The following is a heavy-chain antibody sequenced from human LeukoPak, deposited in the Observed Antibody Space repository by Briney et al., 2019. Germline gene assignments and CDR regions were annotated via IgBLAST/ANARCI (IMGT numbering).Heavy chain of an antibody. J-gene: IGHJ6*02. D-gene: IGHD3-3*01. Sequence: PGGSLRLSCAASGFTFSSYAMHWVRQAPGKGLEWVAVISYDGSNKYYADSVKGRFTISRDNSKYTLYLQMNSLRAEDTAVYYCARVLSTPTYDFWSGYYWGMDVWGQGTTVTVSS. CDR2: ISYDGSNK. CDR1: GFTFSSYA. V-gene: IGHV3-30*04. CDR3: ARVLSTPTYDFWSGYYWGMDV.